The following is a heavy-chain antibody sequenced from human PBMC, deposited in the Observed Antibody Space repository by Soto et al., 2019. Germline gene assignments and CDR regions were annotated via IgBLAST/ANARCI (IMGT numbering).Heavy chain of an antibody. J-gene: IGHJ6*02. CDR1: FGSISSGGYS. Sequence: SETLSLTCSFSFGSISSGGYSWSWVRQPPGKGLEWIGYIYHSGNTYYNPSLKSRVTISEDRSKNELSLKLTSVTAADTAVYYCARVPDVWGQGTTVTVSS. V-gene: IGHV4-30-2*01. CDR3: ARVPDV. CDR2: IYHSGNT.